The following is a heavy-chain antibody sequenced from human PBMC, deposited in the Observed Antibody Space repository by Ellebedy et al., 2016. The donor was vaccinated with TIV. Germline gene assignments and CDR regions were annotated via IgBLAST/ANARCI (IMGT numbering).Heavy chain of an antibody. D-gene: IGHD2-15*01. V-gene: IGHV1-3*01. CDR2: LNVADGNT. J-gene: IGHJ5*02. CDR3: ARDPLGYCSGGSCTNNWFDP. CDR1: GYTFTTFA. Sequence: AASVKVSCKASGYTFTTFAIHWVRQAPGQSPEYMGWLNVADGNTKYSQKLQGRVTFTRDTSANTVYMHLSDLRSDDSAVYYCARDPLGYCSGGSCTNNWFDPWGQGTLVTVSS.